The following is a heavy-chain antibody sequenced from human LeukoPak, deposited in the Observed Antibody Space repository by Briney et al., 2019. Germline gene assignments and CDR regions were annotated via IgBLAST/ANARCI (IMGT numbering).Heavy chain of an antibody. V-gene: IGHV4-59*12. Sequence: PSETLSLTCTVSGVSISSYYWSWIRQPPGKGLEWIGYIYYSGSTNYNPSLKSRVTISVDTSKNQFSLKLSSVTAAGTAVYYCARVSGGTYPDYWGQGTLVTVSP. D-gene: IGHD1-26*01. CDR3: ARVSGGTYPDY. J-gene: IGHJ4*02. CDR2: IYYSGST. CDR1: GVSISSYY.